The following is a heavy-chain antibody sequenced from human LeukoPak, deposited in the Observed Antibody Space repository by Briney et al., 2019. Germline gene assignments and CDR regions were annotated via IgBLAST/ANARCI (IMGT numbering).Heavy chain of an antibody. V-gene: IGHV1-69*04. Sequence: ASVKVSCKASGGTFGSYAISWVRQAPGQGLEWMGRIIPIFGIANYAQKFQGRVTITADKSTSTAYMELSSLRSEDTAVYYCARAQDSYGYDPDYWGQGTLVTVSS. CDR1: GGTFGSYA. D-gene: IGHD5-18*01. J-gene: IGHJ4*02. CDR3: ARAQDSYGYDPDY. CDR2: IIPIFGIA.